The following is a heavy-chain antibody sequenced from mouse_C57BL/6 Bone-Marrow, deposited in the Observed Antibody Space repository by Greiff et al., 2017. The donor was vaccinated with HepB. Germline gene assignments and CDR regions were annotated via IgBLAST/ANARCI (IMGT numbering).Heavy chain of an antibody. CDR3: ASYGYDGYVDV. CDR1: GYTFTDYN. J-gene: IGHJ1*03. D-gene: IGHD2-2*01. Sequence: VQLQQSGPELVKPGASVKMSCKASGYTFTDYNMHWVKQSHGKSLEWIGYINPNNGGTSYNQKFKGKATLTVNKSSSTAYMELRSLTSEDSAVYYCASYGYDGYVDVWGTGTTVTVSS. V-gene: IGHV1-22*01. CDR2: INPNNGGT.